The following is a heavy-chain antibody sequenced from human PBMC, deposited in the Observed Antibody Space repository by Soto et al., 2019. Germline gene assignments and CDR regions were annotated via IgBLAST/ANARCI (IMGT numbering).Heavy chain of an antibody. CDR2: TSDTGST. J-gene: IGHJ4*02. Sequence: HPGGSLRLSCAASGFTFSSYAMSWVRQAPGKGLEWVSTTSDTGSTSYAGSVKGRFTVSRDNSKNTLYLQMNSLRAEDTAVYSCAKADCSSASCYTIESRGQGTLVTVSS. D-gene: IGHD2-2*02. V-gene: IGHV3-23*01. CDR1: GFTFSSYA. CDR3: AKADCSSASCYTIES.